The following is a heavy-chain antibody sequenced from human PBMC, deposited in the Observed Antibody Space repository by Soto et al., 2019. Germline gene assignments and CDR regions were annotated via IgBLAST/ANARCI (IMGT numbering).Heavy chain of an antibody. J-gene: IGHJ4*02. Sequence: VQLLESGGNLVQPGGSLRLSCAASGFTFSSYAMTWVRQSPGKGLEWISAISGSGGTRYYADSVTGRFNISRDNSKNILFLQMNSLRGDDTAVYYCVAEEGQVWFGDQGAFWGQGTRVTVSS. CDR1: GFTFSSYA. D-gene: IGHD3-10*01. CDR3: VAEEGQVWFGDQGAF. CDR2: ISGSGGTR. V-gene: IGHV3-23*01.